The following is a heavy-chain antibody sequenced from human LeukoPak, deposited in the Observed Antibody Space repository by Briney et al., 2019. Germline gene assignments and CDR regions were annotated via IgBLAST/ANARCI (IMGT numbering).Heavy chain of an antibody. V-gene: IGHV3-23*01. Sequence: GGSLRLSCAPSGFTFDNFAMTWVRQAPAKALEWVSEITGSGGSTYYADSVKGRVTISRDNSKNTLYLQMNSLRAEDTAIYYCARELFNFDYWGQGTLVTVSS. CDR2: ITGSGGST. CDR1: GFTFDNFA. CDR3: ARELFNFDY. J-gene: IGHJ4*02. D-gene: IGHD3-10*01.